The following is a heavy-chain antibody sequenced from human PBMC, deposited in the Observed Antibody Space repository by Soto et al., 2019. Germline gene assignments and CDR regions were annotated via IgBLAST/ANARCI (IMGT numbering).Heavy chain of an antibody. Sequence: QVQLVQSGAEVKRPGSSVKVSCKASGDTFTFYSINWVRQAPGLGLEWMGRINPILSMSNYAQRFQGRVTMTADKSTSTAYMEVSSLRSEDTAIEDGASSYGSGERGFDCWGQGALVTVSS. CDR1: GDTFTFYS. CDR3: ASSYGSGERGFDC. CDR2: INPILSMS. D-gene: IGHD3-10*01. J-gene: IGHJ4*02. V-gene: IGHV1-69*02.